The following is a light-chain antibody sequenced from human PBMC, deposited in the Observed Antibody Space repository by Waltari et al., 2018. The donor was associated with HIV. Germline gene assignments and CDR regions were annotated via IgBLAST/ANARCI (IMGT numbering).Light chain of an antibody. CDR1: SGHSSYA. J-gene: IGLJ2*01. CDR3: QTWGTGIQV. CDR2: LNSDGSH. Sequence: QLVLTQSPSASASLGASVKLPCTLRSGHSSYAIAWHQQQPEKGPRYLMKLNSDGSHSKGDGIPDRFSGSSSGAERYLTISSLQSEDEADYYCQTWGTGIQVFGGGTKLTVL. V-gene: IGLV4-69*01.